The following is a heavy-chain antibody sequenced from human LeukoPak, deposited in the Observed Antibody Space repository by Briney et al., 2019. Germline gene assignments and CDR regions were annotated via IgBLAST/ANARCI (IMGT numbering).Heavy chain of an antibody. CDR3: ARTGYSSGWYVVY. V-gene: IGHV4-31*03. Sequence: PSETLSLTCTVSGGSISSGGYSWSWVRQHPGKGLEWIGYIYYSGSTYYNPSLKSRVTISVDTSKNQFSLKLSSVTAADTAVYYCARTGYSSGWYVVYWGQGTLVTVSS. CDR1: GGSISSGGYS. D-gene: IGHD6-19*01. CDR2: IYYSGST. J-gene: IGHJ4*02.